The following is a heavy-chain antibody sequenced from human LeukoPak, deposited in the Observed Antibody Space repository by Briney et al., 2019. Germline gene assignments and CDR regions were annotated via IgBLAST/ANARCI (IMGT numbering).Heavy chain of an antibody. J-gene: IGHJ4*02. CDR1: GFTFSGYG. D-gene: IGHD1-26*01. Sequence: GGSLRLSCAASGFTFSGYGMSWVRQAPGKGLEWVSGIGSSGNTWYADSVKGRFTISRDNSKNTLYLQMNSLRAEDTAVYYCAKDMGPPGVGATNPVGYFDYWGQGTLVTVSS. CDR2: IGSSGNT. V-gene: IGHV3-23*01. CDR3: AKDMGPPGVGATNPVGYFDY.